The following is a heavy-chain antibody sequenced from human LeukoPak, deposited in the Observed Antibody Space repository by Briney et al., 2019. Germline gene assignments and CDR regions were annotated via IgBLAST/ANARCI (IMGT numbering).Heavy chain of an antibody. CDR1: GFTFSNSW. CDR3: TTDGAYNWDDVAWFDP. D-gene: IGHD1-1*01. V-gene: IGHV3-15*01. J-gene: IGHJ5*02. CDR2: IKSKTDGSST. Sequence: PGGSLRLSCAASGFTFSNSWMSWVRQAPGKGLEWVGRIKSKTDGSSTYYAAPVKGRFTISRDDSNNTLYLQMNSLNTEDTAVYYCTTDGAYNWDDVAWFDPWGQGTLVTVSS.